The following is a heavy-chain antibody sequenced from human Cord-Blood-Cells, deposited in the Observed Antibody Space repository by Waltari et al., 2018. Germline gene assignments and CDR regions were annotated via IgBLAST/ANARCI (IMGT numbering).Heavy chain of an antibody. J-gene: IGHJ6*02. D-gene: IGHD3-10*01. CDR2: IKQDGSEK. V-gene: IGHV3-7*01. Sequence: EVQLVESGGGLVQPGGSLRLSCAASGFTFSSFWMSGVRQAPGKGLEWVANIKQDGSEKYYVDSVKGRFTISRDNAKNSLYLQMNSLRAEDTAVYYCATGSYYPYYYYGMDVWGQGTTVTVSS. CDR1: GFTFSSFW. CDR3: ATGSYYPYYYYGMDV.